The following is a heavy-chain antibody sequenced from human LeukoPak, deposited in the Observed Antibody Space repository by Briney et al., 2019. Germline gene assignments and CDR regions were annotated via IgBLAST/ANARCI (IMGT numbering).Heavy chain of an antibody. J-gene: IGHJ6*03. Sequence: GESLKISCKGSGYSFTSYWIGWVRQMPGKGLEWMGIIYPGDSDTRYSPSFQGQVTISADKSISTAYLQWSSLKASDTAMYYCASGPVAVAATRGGSYYYYMDVWGKGTTVTVSS. CDR1: GYSFTSYW. CDR3: ASGPVAVAATRGGSYYYYMDV. D-gene: IGHD2-15*01. V-gene: IGHV5-51*01. CDR2: IYPGDSDT.